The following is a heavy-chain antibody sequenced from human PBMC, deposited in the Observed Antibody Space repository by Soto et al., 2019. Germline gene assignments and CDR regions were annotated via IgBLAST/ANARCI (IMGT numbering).Heavy chain of an antibody. CDR3: AKDRIAMVRGEVAY. D-gene: IGHD3-10*01. CDR1: GFTFDDYA. CDR2: ISWNSGSI. Sequence: PGGSLRLSCAASGFTFDDYAMHWVRQAPGKGLEWVSGISWNSGSIGYADSVKGRFTISRDNAKNSLYLQMNSLRAEDTALYYCAKDRIAMVRGEVAYPGQRTPDIVSS. J-gene: IGHJ4*02. V-gene: IGHV3-9*01.